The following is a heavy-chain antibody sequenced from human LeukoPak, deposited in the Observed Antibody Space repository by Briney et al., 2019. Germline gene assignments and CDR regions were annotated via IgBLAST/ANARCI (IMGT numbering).Heavy chain of an antibody. CDR2: ISYDGSNK. J-gene: IGHJ4*02. Sequence: GGSLRLSCAASGFTFSSYAMHWVRQAPGKGLEWVAVISYDGSNKYYADSVKGRFTISRDNSKNTLYLQMNSLRAEDTAVYYCARDKVAAVAGNLDYWGQGTLVTVSS. CDR3: ARDKVAAVAGNLDY. CDR1: GFTFSSYA. V-gene: IGHV3-30-3*01. D-gene: IGHD6-19*01.